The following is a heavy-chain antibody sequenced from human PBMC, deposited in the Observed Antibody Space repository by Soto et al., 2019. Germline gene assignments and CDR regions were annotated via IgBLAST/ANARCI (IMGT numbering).Heavy chain of an antibody. CDR3: ARGRYALGV. CDR2: FRTGGDDGTT. Sequence: PGGSLRLSCAASGFIFSSYSMSWVRQAPGKGLEWVSGFRTGGDDGTTYYADSVKGRFTISRDNSKNTLFLQLNSLRVDDTAIYYCARGRYALGVWGQGTTVTVSS. J-gene: IGHJ6*02. D-gene: IGHD3-9*01. V-gene: IGHV3-23*01. CDR1: GFIFSSYS.